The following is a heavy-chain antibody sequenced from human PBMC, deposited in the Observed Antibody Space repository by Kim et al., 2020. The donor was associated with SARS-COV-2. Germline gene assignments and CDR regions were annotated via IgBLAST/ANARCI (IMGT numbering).Heavy chain of an antibody. CDR2: ISSTSSSI. V-gene: IGHV3-48*02. D-gene: IGHD3-3*01. Sequence: GGSLRLSCAASGFTFRTYSMNWVRQAPGKGLEWVSHISSTSSSIYYVDSVKGRFTMSRDNAKNSLYLQLSNLRDEDTAVYYCARGSSDYDFWSGYYGVDYWGRGTLVTVSS. CDR3: ARGSSDYDFWSGYYGVDY. CDR1: GFTFRTYS. J-gene: IGHJ4*02.